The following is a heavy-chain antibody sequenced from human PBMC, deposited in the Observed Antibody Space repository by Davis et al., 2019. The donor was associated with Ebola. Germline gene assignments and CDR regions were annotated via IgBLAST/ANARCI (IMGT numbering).Heavy chain of an antibody. CDR1: GLTCSSFG. CDR3: AKEPRYYFENSGYPIDY. D-gene: IGHD3-22*01. V-gene: IGHV3-23*01. Sequence: PWGSLRLSCLASGLTCSSFGMSWFRQPLWKGLECVSAISGSGSSTYHADSVKGRFTISRDNSKNTLYLQMNSLRAEDTDLYYCAKEPRYYFENSGYPIDYWGQGTLVTVSS. J-gene: IGHJ4*02. CDR2: ISGSGSST.